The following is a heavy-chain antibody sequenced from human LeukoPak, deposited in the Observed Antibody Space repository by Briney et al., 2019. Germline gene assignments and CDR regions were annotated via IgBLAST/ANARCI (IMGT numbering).Heavy chain of an antibody. CDR1: GGSISSYY. V-gene: IGHV4-59*01. Sequence: SETLSLTCTVSGGSISSYYWNWIRQPPGKGLEWIGCIYYSGSTNYNPSLRSRVTISLDPSKNQFSLKLTSVSAADTAMYFCARDVRYSYGSGHFCSYMDVWGNGTTVTVSS. J-gene: IGHJ6*03. CDR2: IYYSGST. CDR3: ARDVRYSYGSGHFCSYMDV. D-gene: IGHD5-18*01.